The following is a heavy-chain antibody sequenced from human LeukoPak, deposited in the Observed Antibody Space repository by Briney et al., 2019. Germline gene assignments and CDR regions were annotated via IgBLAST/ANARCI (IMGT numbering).Heavy chain of an antibody. D-gene: IGHD3-10*01. CDR1: GYSISSGYY. CDR3: ARGRDRSMVRGVIIWNWFDP. CDR2: IYHSGST. J-gene: IGHJ5*02. Sequence: PSETLSLTCTVSGYSISSGYYWGWIRQPPGKGLEWIGSIYHSGSTYYNPSLKSRVTISVDTSKNQFSLKLSSVTAADTAVYYCARGRDRSMVRGVIIWNWFDPWGQGTLVTVSS. V-gene: IGHV4-38-2*02.